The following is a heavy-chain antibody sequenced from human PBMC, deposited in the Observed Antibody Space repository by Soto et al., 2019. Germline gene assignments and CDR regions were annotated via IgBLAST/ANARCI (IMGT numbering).Heavy chain of an antibody. Sequence: AETLSLTCTVSGGSISSSSYSWGWIRQPPGKGLEWIGSIYYSGSTYYNPSLKSRVTISVDTSKNQFSLKLSSVTAADTAVYYCARHRGPMVRGVITNWYDPWGQGTLVTVSS. D-gene: IGHD3-10*01. CDR2: IYYSGST. CDR1: GGSISSSSYS. J-gene: IGHJ5*02. V-gene: IGHV4-39*01. CDR3: ARHRGPMVRGVITNWYDP.